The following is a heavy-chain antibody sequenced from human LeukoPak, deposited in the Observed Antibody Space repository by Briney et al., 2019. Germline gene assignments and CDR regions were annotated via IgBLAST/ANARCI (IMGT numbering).Heavy chain of an antibody. CDR1: GFTVSSND. CDR3: ARLDY. J-gene: IGHJ4*02. CDR2: IYSGGSP. Sequence: GGSLRLSCAASGFTVSSNDMTWVRQAPGKGLKGVSRIYSGGSPYDADYVKGRFLIYRDNSKNPLYLQMNSLRAEDTGVYYCARLDYWRQGTLVTVCS. V-gene: IGHV3-66*04.